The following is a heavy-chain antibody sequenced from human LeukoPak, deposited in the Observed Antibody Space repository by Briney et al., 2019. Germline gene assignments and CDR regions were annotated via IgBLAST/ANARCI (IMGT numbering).Heavy chain of an antibody. Sequence: SETLSLTSAVYGESFSGHYWSWIRQPPGKGLEWIGEVNHSGTTNYNPSLKSRVTISVDTSKNQFSLKLRSVTAADTAVYYCARRASVAATLDYWGQGTLVTVSS. CDR1: GESFSGHY. V-gene: IGHV4-34*01. D-gene: IGHD2-15*01. CDR2: VNHSGTT. CDR3: ARRASVAATLDY. J-gene: IGHJ4*02.